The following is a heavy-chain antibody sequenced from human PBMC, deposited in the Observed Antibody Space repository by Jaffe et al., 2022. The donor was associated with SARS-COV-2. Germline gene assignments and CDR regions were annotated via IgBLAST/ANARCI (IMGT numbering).Heavy chain of an antibody. CDR3: ARDGEDIVATIGSYYYYGMDV. J-gene: IGHJ6*02. D-gene: IGHD5-12*01. V-gene: IGHV4-61*02. CDR1: GGSISSGSYY. Sequence: QVQLQESGPGLVKPSQTLSLTCTVSGGSISSGSYYWSWIRQPAGKGLEWIGRIYTSGSTNYNPSLKSRVTISVDTSKNQFSLKLSSVTAADTAVYYCARDGEDIVATIGSYYYYGMDVWGQGTTVTVSS. CDR2: IYTSGST.